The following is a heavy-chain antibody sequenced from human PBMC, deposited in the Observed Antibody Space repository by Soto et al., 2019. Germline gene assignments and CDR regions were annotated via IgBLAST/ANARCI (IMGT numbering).Heavy chain of an antibody. D-gene: IGHD4-17*01. CDR3: VTPGGSFPTVTTFSY. J-gene: IGHJ4*02. CDR1: GGTFSSYT. Sequence: QVQLVQSGAEVKKPGSSVKVSCKASGGTFSSYTISWVRQAPGQGLEWMGRIIPILGIANYAQKFQGRVTITANKSTSTAYMELSSLRSEDTAVYYCVTPGGSFPTVTTFSYWGQGTLVTVSS. CDR2: IIPILGIA. V-gene: IGHV1-69*02.